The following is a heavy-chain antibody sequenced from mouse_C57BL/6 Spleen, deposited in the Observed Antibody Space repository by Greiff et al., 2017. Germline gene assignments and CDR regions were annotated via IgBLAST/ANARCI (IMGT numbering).Heavy chain of an antibody. J-gene: IGHJ1*03. D-gene: IGHD1-1*01. Sequence: VQLQQSGPELVKPGASVKMSCKASGYTFTDYNMHWVKQRHGKSLEWIGYINPNNGGTSYNQKFKGKATLTVNKSSSTAYMELRSLTSEDSAVYYCARGAITGYFDVWGTGTTVTVAS. CDR1: GYTFTDYN. CDR3: ARGAITGYFDV. V-gene: IGHV1-22*01. CDR2: INPNNGGT.